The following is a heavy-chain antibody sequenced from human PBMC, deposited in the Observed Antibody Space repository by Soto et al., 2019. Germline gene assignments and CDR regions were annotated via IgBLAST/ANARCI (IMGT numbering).Heavy chain of an antibody. J-gene: IGHJ6*02. V-gene: IGHV3-23*01. CDR1: GFTFSTYA. CDR3: VKGYWKGDV. Sequence: EVQLLESGGGLVQPGGSLRLSCAASGFTFSTYAMNWVRQAPGNGLEWVSAISGSGGSIHYADSVKGRFTSSRDNSKNTLYLQMNSLRDEVTAVYHCVKGYWKGDVWGQGTTVTVSS. CDR2: ISGSGGSI. D-gene: IGHD1-1*01.